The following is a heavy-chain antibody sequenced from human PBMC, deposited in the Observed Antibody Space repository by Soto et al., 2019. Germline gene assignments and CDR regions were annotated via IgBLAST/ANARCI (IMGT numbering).Heavy chain of an antibody. V-gene: IGHV4-4*02. CDR1: GVSIISDNW. D-gene: IGHD3-22*01. CDR3: ARLKYYYDSGGYWKNNWFDS. CDR2: MYHSGSI. Sequence: LSLTCGVSGVSIISDNWWSWVRQPPGKGLEWIGEMYHSGSINYNPSLKGRVTISVDKSKKQFSLKLTSVTAADTAVYYCARLKYYYDSGGYWKNNWFDSWGQGILVTVSA. J-gene: IGHJ5*01.